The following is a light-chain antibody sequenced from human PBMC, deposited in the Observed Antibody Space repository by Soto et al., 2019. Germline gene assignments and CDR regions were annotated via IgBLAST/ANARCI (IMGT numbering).Light chain of an antibody. J-gene: IGKJ1*01. CDR3: QQYGSSRWT. CDR1: QSVSSTY. CDR2: ATS. V-gene: IGKV3-20*01. Sequence: IGLTQSPDTLSLFPGERATLSCRASQSVSSTYLAWYQQKPGQAPRPLISATSSRATGTPDRFSGSGSGTDFTLTISRLEPEDFAVYYCQQYGSSRWTFGQGTKVEIK.